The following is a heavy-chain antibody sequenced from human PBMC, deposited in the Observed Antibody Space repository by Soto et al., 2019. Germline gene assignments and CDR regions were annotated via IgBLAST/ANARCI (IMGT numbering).Heavy chain of an antibody. Sequence: LSLTCAVSGGSISSSNWWSWVRQPPGKGLEWIGEIYHSGSTNYNPSLKSRVTISVDKSKNQFSLKLSSVTAADTAVYYCARDQPNYDFWSGYYADDAFDIWGQGTMVTVSS. V-gene: IGHV4-4*02. CDR3: ARDQPNYDFWSGYYADDAFDI. D-gene: IGHD3-3*01. CDR2: IYHSGST. CDR1: GGSISSSNW. J-gene: IGHJ3*02.